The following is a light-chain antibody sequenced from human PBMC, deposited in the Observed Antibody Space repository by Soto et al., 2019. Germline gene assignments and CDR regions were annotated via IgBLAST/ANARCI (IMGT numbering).Light chain of an antibody. J-gene: IGKJ4*01. CDR3: QHYYRYPLT. CDR1: QGTSSY. V-gene: IGKV1-8*01. CDR2: AAS. Sequence: AIRMTQSASSLSASTGDRVTVTCGASQGTSSYLALYQQEPGKAPKLLIYAASTLQSGVPSRFSGSGSGTDLTLTISRLQSEDCATYFCQHYYRYPLTFGGGTKGDLK.